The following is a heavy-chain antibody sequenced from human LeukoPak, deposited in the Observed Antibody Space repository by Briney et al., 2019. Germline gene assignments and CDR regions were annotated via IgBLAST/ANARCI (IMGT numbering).Heavy chain of an antibody. J-gene: IGHJ4*02. Sequence: GGSLRLSCAASGFTFSSYSMNWVRQAPGKGLEWVSPISSSSSYIYYADSVKGRFTISRDNAKNSLYLQMNSLRAEDTAVYYCARDPAGYSSGWSGFGDYWGQGTLVTVSS. CDR2: ISSSSSYI. CDR1: GFTFSSYS. V-gene: IGHV3-21*01. CDR3: ARDPAGYSSGWSGFGDY. D-gene: IGHD6-19*01.